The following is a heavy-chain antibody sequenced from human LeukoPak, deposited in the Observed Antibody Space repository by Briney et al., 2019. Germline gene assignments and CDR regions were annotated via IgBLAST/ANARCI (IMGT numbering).Heavy chain of an antibody. CDR2: VSGSGGST. J-gene: IGHJ4*02. V-gene: IGHV3-23*01. D-gene: IGHD3-22*01. Sequence: GGSLRLSCAASGFTFSSYAMSWVRQAPGKGLQWVSAVSGSGGSTYYADSVKGRFTISRDNSKNTLSLQMNSLRAEDTAVYYCAKPPGSYDSSGYYYGSYFDYWGQGTLVTVSS. CDR1: GFTFSSYA. CDR3: AKPPGSYDSSGYYYGSYFDY.